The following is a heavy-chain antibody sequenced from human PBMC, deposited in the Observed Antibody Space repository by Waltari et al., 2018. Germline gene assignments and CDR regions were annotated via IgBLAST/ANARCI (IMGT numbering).Heavy chain of an antibody. CDR3: ARVGDDFWSGYFDY. V-gene: IGHV1-18*04. D-gene: IGHD3-3*01. J-gene: IGHJ4*02. Sequence: QVQLVQSGAEVKKPGASVKVSCKASGYTFTSYGINWVRQAPGQGLEWMGWISAYNGYTNYAQKVQGRVTMTTDTSTSTAYMELRSPRSDDTAVYYCARVGDDFWSGYFDYWGQGTLVTVSS. CDR1: GYTFTSYG. CDR2: ISAYNGYT.